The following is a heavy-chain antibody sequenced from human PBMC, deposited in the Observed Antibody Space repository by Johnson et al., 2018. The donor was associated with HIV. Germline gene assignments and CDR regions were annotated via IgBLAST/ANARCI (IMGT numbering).Heavy chain of an antibody. CDR3: AREPSIAAAGGDGAFDI. V-gene: IGHV3-11*04. D-gene: IGHD6-13*01. CDR1: GFTFSDYY. Sequence: QVQLVESGGGLVKPGGSLRLSCAASGFTFSDYYMSWIRQAPGKGLEWVSYISSGAGTIYYADSVRGRFTISRDNAKNSLYLQMNSLRAEDTAVYYCAREPSIAAAGGDGAFDIWGRGTMLTVSS. CDR2: ISSGAGTI. J-gene: IGHJ3*02.